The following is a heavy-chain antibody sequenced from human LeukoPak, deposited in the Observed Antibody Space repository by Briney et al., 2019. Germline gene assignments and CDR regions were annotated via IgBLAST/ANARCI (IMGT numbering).Heavy chain of an antibody. D-gene: IGHD6-6*01. CDR1: GYTFTGYY. CDR3: ARPGGDSSSQDAFDI. Sequence: ASVKVSCKASGYTFTGYYMHWVRQAPGQGLEWMGGIIPIFGTANYAQKFQGRVTITADKSTSTAYMELSSLRSEDTAVYYCARPGGDSSSQDAFDIWGQGTMVTVSS. V-gene: IGHV1-69*06. CDR2: IIPIFGTA. J-gene: IGHJ3*02.